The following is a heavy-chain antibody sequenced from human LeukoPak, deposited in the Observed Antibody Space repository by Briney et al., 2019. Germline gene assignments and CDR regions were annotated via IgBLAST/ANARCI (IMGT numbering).Heavy chain of an antibody. CDR3: ARASTPWFDP. Sequence: SETLSLTCTVSGGSIISYYWGWIRQPAGKGLEWIGRIYSSASTNYNPSLKSRVSTSVDTPKIQFSLKLGSVTAADTAVYYCARASTPWFDPWGQGTLVTVSS. CDR1: GGSIISYY. CDR2: IYSSAST. V-gene: IGHV4-4*07. D-gene: IGHD2-2*01. J-gene: IGHJ5*02.